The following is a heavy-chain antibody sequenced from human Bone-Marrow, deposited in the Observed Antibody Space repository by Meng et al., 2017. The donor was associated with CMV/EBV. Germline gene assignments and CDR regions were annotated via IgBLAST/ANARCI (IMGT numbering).Heavy chain of an antibody. J-gene: IGHJ4*02. CDR2: IWYDGSNK. D-gene: IGHD2-2*01. CDR3: ARVRGLGAVVPAAMALIY. V-gene: IGHV3-33*01. Sequence: GESLKISCAASGFTFSSYGMHWVRQAPGKGLEWVAVIWYDGSNKYYADSVKGRFTISRDNSKNTLYLQMNSLRAKDTAVYYCARVRGLGAVVPAAMALIYWGQGTLVTVSS. CDR1: GFTFSSYG.